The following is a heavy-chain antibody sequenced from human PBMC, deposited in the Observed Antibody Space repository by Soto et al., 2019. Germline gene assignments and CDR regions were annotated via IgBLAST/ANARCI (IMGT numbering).Heavy chain of an antibody. V-gene: IGHV3-48*02. CDR1: GFTFSSYS. CDR2: ISSSSGTI. Sequence: PGGSLRLSCAASGFTFSSYSMNWVRQAPGKGLECGAYISSSSGTIYYADSVKGRFTISGDNAKNSLCLQMNSLRDEDTAVYYCARDPIVLVRHFDYWGQGTLVTVSS. CDR3: ARDPIVLVRHFDY. D-gene: IGHD2-8*02. J-gene: IGHJ4*02.